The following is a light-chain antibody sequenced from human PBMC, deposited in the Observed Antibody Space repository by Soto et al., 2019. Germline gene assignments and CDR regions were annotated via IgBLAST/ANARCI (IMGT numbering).Light chain of an antibody. Sequence: QSALTQPRSVSGSPGQSVTISCTGTSSDVGGYNYVSWYQQHPGKAPKLMIYDVSKRPSGVPDRFSGSKSGNTASLTISGLQAEDVADYYCCSYAGSYTFVFGTGTNLTVL. J-gene: IGLJ1*01. CDR2: DVS. V-gene: IGLV2-11*01. CDR3: CSYAGSYTFV. CDR1: SSDVGGYNY.